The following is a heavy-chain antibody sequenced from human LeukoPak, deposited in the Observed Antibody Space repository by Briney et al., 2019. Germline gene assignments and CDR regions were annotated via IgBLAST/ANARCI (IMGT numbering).Heavy chain of an antibody. V-gene: IGHV3-23*01. Sequence: GGSLRLSCAASGFTFSSYAMNWVRQAPGKGLEWVSAIGGNGVNTYYADSVKGRFTISRDNSKNTLYLQMDSLRAEDTAVYYCARYGSGSYMGPPDGYWGQGTLVTVSS. CDR1: GFTFSSYA. D-gene: IGHD3-10*01. CDR3: ARYGSGSYMGPPDGY. CDR2: IGGNGVNT. J-gene: IGHJ4*02.